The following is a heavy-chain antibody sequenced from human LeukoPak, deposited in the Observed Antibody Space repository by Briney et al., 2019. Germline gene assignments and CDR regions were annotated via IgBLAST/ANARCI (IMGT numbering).Heavy chain of an antibody. CDR2: ISITEGT. D-gene: IGHD6-19*01. J-gene: IGHJ4*02. CDR3: ARLRRDINDWYADDC. Sequence: SGTLSLTCSVSGGSVNTYYWSWIRQSGGKGLEWIGRISITEGTNYNPSLKSRVSMSVDASKNQVSLKLGSVTAADTAVYYCARLRRDINDWYADDCWGQGTLVTVSS. CDR1: GGSVNTYY. V-gene: IGHV4-4*07.